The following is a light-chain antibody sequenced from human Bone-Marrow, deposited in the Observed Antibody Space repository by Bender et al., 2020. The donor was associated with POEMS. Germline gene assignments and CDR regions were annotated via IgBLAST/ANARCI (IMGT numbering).Light chain of an antibody. V-gene: IGLV2-14*03. CDR1: RSDVGGYNY. CDR3: SSFTSRYSLV. CDR2: DVT. Sequence: QSALTQPASVSGSPGQSITISCTGTRSDVGGYNYVSWYQQHPDKAPQLLIYDVTYRPSGVSSRFSASKSGKTASLTISGLQAEDEAHYFCSSFTSRYSLVFGGGTKVTVL. J-gene: IGLJ3*02.